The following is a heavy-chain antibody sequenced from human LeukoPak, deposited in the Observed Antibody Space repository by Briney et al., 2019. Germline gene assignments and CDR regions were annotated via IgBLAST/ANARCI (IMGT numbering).Heavy chain of an antibody. J-gene: IGHJ6*03. CDR3: ARQSGGSEGYSYYYMDV. D-gene: IGHD3-10*01. CDR2: INHSGST. Sequence: SETPSLTCAVYGGSFSGYYWSWIRQPPGKGLEWIGEINHSGSTNYNPSLKSRVTISVDTSKNQFSLKLSSVTAADTAVYFCARQSGGSEGYSYYYMDVWGKGTTVTVSS. V-gene: IGHV4-34*01. CDR1: GGSFSGYY.